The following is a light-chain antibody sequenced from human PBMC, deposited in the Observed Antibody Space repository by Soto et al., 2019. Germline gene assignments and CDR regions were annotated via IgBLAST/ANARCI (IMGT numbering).Light chain of an antibody. CDR2: DVS. V-gene: IGLV2-14*01. Sequence: QSALTQPASVSGSPGQSITISCTGTSSDVGGYNYVSWYQQHPGKAPKLMIYDVSNRPSGVSNRFSGSKSGNTASMTISGLQAEDEADHYCSSYTRKSTIVVFGAGTKLSV. J-gene: IGLJ2*01. CDR3: SSYTRKSTIVV. CDR1: SSDVGGYNY.